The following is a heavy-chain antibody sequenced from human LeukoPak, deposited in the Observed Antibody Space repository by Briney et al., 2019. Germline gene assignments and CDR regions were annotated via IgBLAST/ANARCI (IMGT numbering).Heavy chain of an antibody. CDR1: GFTFSGYW. CDR3: AKGHSAHGTGFDG. CDR2: INSDGSRI. V-gene: IGHV3-74*01. D-gene: IGHD1-14*01. J-gene: IGHJ4*02. Sequence: GGSLRLSCAASGFTFSGYWMHWVRQAPGKGLVWVSRINSDGSRITHAESVKGRFTISRDNAKNSLHLQMNSLRVEDTAVYYCAKGHSAHGTGFDGWGQGTLVIVSS.